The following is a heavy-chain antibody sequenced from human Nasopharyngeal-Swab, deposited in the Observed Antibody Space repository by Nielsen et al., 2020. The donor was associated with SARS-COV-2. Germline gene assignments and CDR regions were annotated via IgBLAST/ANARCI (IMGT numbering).Heavy chain of an antibody. CDR3: ARSEPYFDY. CDR1: GFNFSSYW. CDR2: ISGDGSAT. V-gene: IGHV3-74*01. J-gene: IGHJ4*02. Sequence: GGSLRLSCVASGFNFSSYWMNWVRQVPGKGLVWVSRISGDGSATSYADSVQGRFTISRDNARNTVFLQMHSLRAEDTAVYYCARSEPYFDYWGQGTLVTVSS. D-gene: IGHD1-14*01.